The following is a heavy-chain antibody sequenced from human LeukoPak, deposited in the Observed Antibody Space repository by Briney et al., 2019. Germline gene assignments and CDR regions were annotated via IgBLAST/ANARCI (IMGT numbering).Heavy chain of an antibody. J-gene: IGHJ4*02. D-gene: IGHD2-2*01. CDR1: GGSFSGYY. CDR3: GVSSSSSKGSFDY. Sequence: SEALSLTCAVYGGSFSGYYWSWIGQPPGKGREWIGEINHSGSTNYNPPLKSRVTISVDTSKNQFSLKLSSVTAADTAVYYCGVSSSSSKGSFDYWGQGTLVTVSS. V-gene: IGHV4-34*01. CDR2: INHSGST.